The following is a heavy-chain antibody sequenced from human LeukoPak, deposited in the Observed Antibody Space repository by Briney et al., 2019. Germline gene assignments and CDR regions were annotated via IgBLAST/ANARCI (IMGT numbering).Heavy chain of an antibody. V-gene: IGHV4-39*01. J-gene: IGHJ4*02. Sequence: SETLSLTCTVSGGSISSSSYYWGWIRQPPGKGLEWIGSIYYSGSTYYNPSLKSRVTISVDTSKNQFSLKLSSVTAADTAVYYCARIYCSSTSCHVGYWGQGTLVTASS. CDR2: IYYSGST. CDR1: GGSISSSSYY. D-gene: IGHD2-2*01. CDR3: ARIYCSSTSCHVGY.